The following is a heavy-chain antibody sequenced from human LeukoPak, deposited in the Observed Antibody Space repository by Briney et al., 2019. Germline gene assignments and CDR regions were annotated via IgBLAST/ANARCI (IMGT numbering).Heavy chain of an antibody. CDR2: INPNSGGT. J-gene: IGHJ2*01. CDR3: ARDYDSSGYYKYWYFDL. Sequence: ASVKVSCKASGYTFTSYDINWVRQATGQGLEWMGWINPNSGGTNYAQKFQGRVTMTRDTSISTAYIELSRLRSDDTAVYYCARDYDSSGYYKYWYFDLWGRGTLVTVSS. V-gene: IGHV1-2*02. CDR1: GYTFTSYD. D-gene: IGHD3-22*01.